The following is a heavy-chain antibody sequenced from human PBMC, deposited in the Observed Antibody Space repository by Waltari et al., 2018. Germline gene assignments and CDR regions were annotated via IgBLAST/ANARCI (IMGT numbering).Heavy chain of an antibody. D-gene: IGHD2-15*01. Sequence: QVQLQQWGAGLLKPSETLSLTCAVYGGSFRGYYWSWIRQPPGKGREWIGEINHSGSTNYNPSLKSRVTISVDTSKNQFSLKLSSVTAADTAVYYCARGTSVVVVAATPRRVWFDPWGQGTLVTVSS. J-gene: IGHJ5*02. CDR3: ARGTSVVVVAATPRRVWFDP. CDR1: GGSFRGYY. CDR2: INHSGST. V-gene: IGHV4-34*01.